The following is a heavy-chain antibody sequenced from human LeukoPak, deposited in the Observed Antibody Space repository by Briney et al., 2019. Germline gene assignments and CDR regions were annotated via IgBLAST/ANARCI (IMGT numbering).Heavy chain of an antibody. D-gene: IGHD2-21*02. CDR1: GGTFSSYA. Sequence: GASVKVSCKASGGTFSSYAISWVRQAPGQGLEWMGGIIPIFGTANYAQRFQGRVTITTDESTSTAYMELSSLRSEDTAVYYCARSTLAYCGGDCYPGAFDIWGQGTMVTVSS. CDR3: ARSTLAYCGGDCYPGAFDI. V-gene: IGHV1-69*05. CDR2: IIPIFGTA. J-gene: IGHJ3*02.